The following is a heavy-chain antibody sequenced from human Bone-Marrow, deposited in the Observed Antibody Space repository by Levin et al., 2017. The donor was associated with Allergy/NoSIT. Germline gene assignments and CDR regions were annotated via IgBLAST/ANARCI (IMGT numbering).Heavy chain of an antibody. CDR2: ISGTGAAT. CDR1: GFTFSNCA. D-gene: IGHD5-18*01. Sequence: GGSLRLSCAASGFTFSNCAMGWVRQAPGRGLEWVSAISGTGAATYYVDSVKGRFILSRDNSKSTLYLQLDSLRVEDTAVYYCAKSRGNSYASLIDFLGQGTLVTVSS. CDR3: AKSRGNSYASLIDF. J-gene: IGHJ4*02. V-gene: IGHV3-23*01.